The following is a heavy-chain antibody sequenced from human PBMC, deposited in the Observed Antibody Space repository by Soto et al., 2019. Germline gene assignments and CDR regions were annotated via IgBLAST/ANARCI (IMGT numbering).Heavy chain of an antibody. V-gene: IGHV4-39*01. Sequence: SETLSLTCTVSGGSISSSSYYWGWIRQPPGKGLEWIGSIYYSGSTYYNPSLKSRVTISVETSKNQFSLKLSSVTAADTAVYYCATLQKPSKLRYFDWDWFDPWGQGTLVTVSS. D-gene: IGHD3-9*01. CDR2: IYYSGST. J-gene: IGHJ5*02. CDR1: GGSISSSSYY. CDR3: ATLQKPSKLRYFDWDWFDP.